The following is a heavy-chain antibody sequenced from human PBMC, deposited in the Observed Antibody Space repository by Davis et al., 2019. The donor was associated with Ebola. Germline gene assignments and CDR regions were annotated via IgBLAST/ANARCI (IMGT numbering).Heavy chain of an antibody. J-gene: IGHJ6*02. CDR1: GYTFTSYG. CDR2: ISAYNGNT. D-gene: IGHD3-10*01. Sequence: AASVKVSCKASGYTFTSYGISWVRQAPGQGLEWMGWISAYNGNTNYAQKLQGRVTMTTDTSTSTAYMELRSLRSDDTAVYYCARDGALWSLYYYGIDVWGQGTTVTVSS. V-gene: IGHV1-18*04. CDR3: ARDGALWSLYYYGIDV.